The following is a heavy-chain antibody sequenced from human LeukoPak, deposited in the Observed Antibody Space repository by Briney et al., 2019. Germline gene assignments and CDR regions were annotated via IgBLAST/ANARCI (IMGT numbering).Heavy chain of an antibody. D-gene: IGHD3-10*01. Sequence: GGSLRLSCATSGFTFSGYAMSWVGQAPRKGLGWGGTIIPIGVVTFYSDSVTGRFTISRDYSKDPLFLQLNSLSAEDTALYYCAKAHVPTMIRGVVSSDWGQGTLVTVSS. CDR1: GFTFSGYA. V-gene: IGHV3-23*01. CDR2: IIPIGVVT. CDR3: AKAHVPTMIRGVVSSD. J-gene: IGHJ4*02.